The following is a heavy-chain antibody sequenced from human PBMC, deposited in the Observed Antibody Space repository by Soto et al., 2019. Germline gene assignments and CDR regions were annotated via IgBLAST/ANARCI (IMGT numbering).Heavy chain of an antibody. CDR3: ARDRSITPYGDYVNWFDP. J-gene: IGHJ5*02. CDR1: GYTFTSYG. V-gene: IGHV1-18*01. D-gene: IGHD4-17*01. CDR2: ISAYNGNT. Sequence: ASVKVSCKASGYTFTSYGISWVRQAPGQGLEWMGWISAYNGNTNYAQKPQGRVTMTTDTSTSTAYMELRSLRSDDTAVYYCARDRSITPYGDYVNWFDPWGQGTLVTVSS.